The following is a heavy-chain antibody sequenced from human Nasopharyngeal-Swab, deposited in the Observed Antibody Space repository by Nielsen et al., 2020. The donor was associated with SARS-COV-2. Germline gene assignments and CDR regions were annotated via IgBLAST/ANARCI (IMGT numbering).Heavy chain of an antibody. V-gene: IGHV3-9*01. J-gene: IGHJ4*02. CDR2: ISWNSGSI. Sequence: SLKISCAASGFTFDDYAMHWVRQAPGKGLEWVSGISWNSGSIGYADSVKGQFTISRDNAKNSLYLQMNSLRAEDTALYYCASGPYWGQGTLVTVSS. CDR1: GFTFDDYA. CDR3: ASGPY.